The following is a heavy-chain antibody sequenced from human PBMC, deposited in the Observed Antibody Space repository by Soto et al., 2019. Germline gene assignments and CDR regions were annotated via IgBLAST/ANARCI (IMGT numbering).Heavy chain of an antibody. V-gene: IGHV3-23*01. CDR3: AKDVLRFLEWLALETSTYFDY. D-gene: IGHD3-3*01. J-gene: IGHJ4*02. Sequence: GGSLRLSCAASGFTFSSYAMSWVRQAPGKGLEWVSAISGSGGSTYYADSVKGRFTISRDNSKNTLYLQMNSLRAEDTAVYYCAKDVLRFLEWLALETSTYFDYWGQGTLVTVSS. CDR2: ISGSGGST. CDR1: GFTFSSYA.